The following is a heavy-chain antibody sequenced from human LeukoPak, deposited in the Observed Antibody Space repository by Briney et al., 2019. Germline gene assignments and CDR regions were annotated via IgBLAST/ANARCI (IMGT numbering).Heavy chain of an antibody. V-gene: IGHV3-53*01. CDR3: ARDRYYGSGRKVGYNYYYMDV. J-gene: IGHJ6*03. CDR2: IYSDNT. Sequence: GGSLRLSCTVSGFTVSSNSMSWVRQAPGKGLEWVSFIYSDNTHYSDSVKGRFTISRDNAKNSLYLQMNSLRAEDTAVYYCARDRYYGSGRKVGYNYYYMDVWGKGTTVTISS. D-gene: IGHD3-10*01. CDR1: GFTVSSNS.